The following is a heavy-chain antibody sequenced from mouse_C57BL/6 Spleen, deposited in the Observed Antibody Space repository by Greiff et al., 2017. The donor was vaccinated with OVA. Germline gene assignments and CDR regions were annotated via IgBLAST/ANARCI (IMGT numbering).Heavy chain of an antibody. V-gene: IGHV5-4*01. CDR1: GFTFSSYA. J-gene: IGHJ4*01. Sequence: EVMLVESGGGLVKPGGSLKLSCAASGFTFSSYAMSWVRQTPEKRLEWVATISDGGSYTYYPDNVKGRFTISRDNAKNNLYLQMSHLKSEDTAMYYCAREGPPIYYYGNYAMDYWGQGTSVTVSS. D-gene: IGHD1-1*01. CDR2: ISDGGSYT. CDR3: AREGPPIYYYGNYAMDY.